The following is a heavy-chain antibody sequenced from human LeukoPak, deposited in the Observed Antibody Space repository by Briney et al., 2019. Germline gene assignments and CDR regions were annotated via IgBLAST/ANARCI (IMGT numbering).Heavy chain of an antibody. CDR2: IYSGGST. D-gene: IGHD3-22*01. CDR1: GFTVSSNY. J-gene: IGHJ4*02. CDR3: ARDGDDTSGYFSPFDY. V-gene: IGHV3-53*01. Sequence: SGGSLRLSCAASGFTVSSNYMSWVRQAPGKGLEWVSVIYSGGSTYYADSVKGRFTISRDNSKNTLYLQMNSLRAEDTALYYCARDGDDTSGYFSPFDYWGQGTLVTVSS.